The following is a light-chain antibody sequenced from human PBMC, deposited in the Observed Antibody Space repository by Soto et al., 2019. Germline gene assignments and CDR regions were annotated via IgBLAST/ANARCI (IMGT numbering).Light chain of an antibody. CDR1: SSDVGGYNY. CDR2: EVS. V-gene: IGLV2-8*01. J-gene: IGLJ3*02. Sequence: QSALTQPPSASGSPGQSVTISCTGTSSDVGGYNYVSWYQQHPGKAPKLMMYEVSKRPSGVPARFSGSKSGNTASLTVSGLQAEDEADYYCSSYAGSNNVVFGGGTKLTVL. CDR3: SSYAGSNNVV.